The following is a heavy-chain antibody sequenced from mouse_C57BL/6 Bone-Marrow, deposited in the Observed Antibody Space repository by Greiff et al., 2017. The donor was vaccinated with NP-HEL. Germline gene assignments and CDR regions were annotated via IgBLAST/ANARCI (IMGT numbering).Heavy chain of an antibody. CDR2: ISSGSSTI. J-gene: IGHJ1*03. D-gene: IGHD1-1*01. CDR1: GFTFSDYG. CDR3: ARKRYYGSMYFDV. Sequence: EVQLVESGGGLVKPGGSLKLSCAASGFTFSDYGMHWVRQAPEKGLEWVAYISSGSSTIYYADTVKGRFTISRDNAKNTLFLQMTSLRSEDTAMYYCARKRYYGSMYFDVWGTGTTVTVSS. V-gene: IGHV5-17*01.